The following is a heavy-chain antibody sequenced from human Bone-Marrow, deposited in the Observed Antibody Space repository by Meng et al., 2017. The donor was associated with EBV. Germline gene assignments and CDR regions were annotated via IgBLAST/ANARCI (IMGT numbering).Heavy chain of an antibody. CDR2: INPDGSDI. Sequence: VESAGGLVEHWGSLALACAASGFTLSSYWVHCGHRAPGKGLVWVSLINPDGSDINYADSVKGRFTISRDNAKNTVYLQMNNLRADDPAVYYCATDCFGDKDSWGQGTLVTVSS. CDR1: GFTLSSYW. J-gene: IGHJ4*02. V-gene: IGHV3-74*01. CDR3: ATDCFGDKDS. D-gene: IGHD2-21*01.